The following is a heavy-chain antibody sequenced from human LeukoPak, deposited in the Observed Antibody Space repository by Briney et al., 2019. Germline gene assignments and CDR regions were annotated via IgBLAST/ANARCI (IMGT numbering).Heavy chain of an antibody. V-gene: IGHV3-23*01. J-gene: IGHJ4*02. CDR3: AKDPPYTIFGVVIEWYFDY. CDR1: GFTFSSYA. CDR2: ISGSGGST. Sequence: GGSLRLSCAASGFTFSSYAMSWVRQAPGKGLEWVSAISGSGGSTYYADSVKGRFTISRDNSKNTLYLQMNSLRAEDTAVYYCAKDPPYTIFGVVIEWYFDYWGQGTLVTVSS. D-gene: IGHD3-3*01.